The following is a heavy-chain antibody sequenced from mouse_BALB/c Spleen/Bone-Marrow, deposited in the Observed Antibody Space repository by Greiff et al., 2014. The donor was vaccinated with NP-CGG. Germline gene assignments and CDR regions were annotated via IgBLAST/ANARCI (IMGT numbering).Heavy chain of an antibody. V-gene: IGHV5-9-3*01. CDR3: ARRDGYLDY. CDR1: GFTFSSYA. J-gene: IGHJ2*01. D-gene: IGHD2-3*01. CDR2: ISSGGSYT. Sequence: EVNLVESGGGLVKPGGSLKLSCAASGFTFSSYAMSWVRQTPEKRLEWVATISSGGSYTYYPDSVKGRFTISRDNAKNTLYLQMSSLRSEDTAMYYCARRDGYLDYGGQGTTLTVSS.